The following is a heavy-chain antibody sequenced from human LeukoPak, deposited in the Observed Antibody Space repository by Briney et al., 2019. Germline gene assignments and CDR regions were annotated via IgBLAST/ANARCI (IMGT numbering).Heavy chain of an antibody. CDR1: GGSISSYY. J-gene: IGHJ4*02. Sequence: SETLSLTCTVSGGSISSYYWSWIRQPPGKGLEWIGYVYYGGSTEYNPSLRSRVTMSLEMSKRQFSLNLTSVTAADTAVYYCASNTATVFDYWGQGALVTVSS. CDR2: VYYGGST. CDR3: ASNTATVFDY. D-gene: IGHD2-21*02. V-gene: IGHV4-59*01.